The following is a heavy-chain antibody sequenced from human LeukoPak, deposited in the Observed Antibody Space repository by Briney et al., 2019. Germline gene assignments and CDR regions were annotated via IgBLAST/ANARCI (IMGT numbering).Heavy chain of an antibody. D-gene: IGHD5-18*01. CDR1: DYSISSGYY. CDR3: APRGDIEHSYGYGKWFDP. Sequence: SETLSLTCAVSDYSISSGYYWGWIRQPPGKGLEWIGSLHLSGSTYYSSSLKSRITISVDTSKNQFSLRLSSVTAADTAVYYCAPRGDIEHSYGYGKWFDPWGQGTRVTVSS. V-gene: IGHV4-38-2*01. J-gene: IGHJ5*02. CDR2: LHLSGST.